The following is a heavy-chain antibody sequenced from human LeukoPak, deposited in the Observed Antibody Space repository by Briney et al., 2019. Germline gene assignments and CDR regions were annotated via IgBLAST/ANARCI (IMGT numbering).Heavy chain of an antibody. Sequence: SVKVSCKASGGTFSSYAISWVRQAPGQGLEWMGRIIPILGIANYAQKFQGRVTITADKSTSTAYMELSSLRSEDTAVYYCARRLATGLGSYGMDVWGQGTTVTVSS. CDR1: GGTFSSYA. J-gene: IGHJ6*02. CDR2: IIPILGIA. D-gene: IGHD3-9*01. V-gene: IGHV1-69*04. CDR3: ARRLATGLGSYGMDV.